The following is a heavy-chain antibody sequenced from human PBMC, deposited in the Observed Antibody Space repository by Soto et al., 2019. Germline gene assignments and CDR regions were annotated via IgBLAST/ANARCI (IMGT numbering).Heavy chain of an antibody. V-gene: IGHV1-18*04. CDR3: AIYHLELFRFDY. Sequence: ASVKVSCKAYDFSFTSHGISWVRQPPGQGVEWMGRISLYNGKTNYAQQFEGRVTMTTDTSTSTAYMELRSLRSDDTAMYFCAIYHLELFRFDYWGQGTLVTVSS. CDR2: ISLYNGKT. CDR1: DFSFTSHG. D-gene: IGHD2-2*01. J-gene: IGHJ4*02.